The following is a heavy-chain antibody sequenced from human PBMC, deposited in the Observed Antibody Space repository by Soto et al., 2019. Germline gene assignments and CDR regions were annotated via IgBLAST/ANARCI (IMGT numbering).Heavy chain of an antibody. CDR2: MNTNNGYT. CDR1: GYTFTSYD. J-gene: IGHJ6*02. D-gene: IGHD6-13*01. Sequence: ASVKVSCKTSGYTFTSYDINWVRQASGQGLEWVGWMNTNNGYTAYAPKFQGRVTVTRNTSIRTVYMELSSLRSEDTAVYYCAREWSAAGNYYGMDVWGQGTPVTVSS. CDR3: AREWSAAGNYYGMDV. V-gene: IGHV1-8*01.